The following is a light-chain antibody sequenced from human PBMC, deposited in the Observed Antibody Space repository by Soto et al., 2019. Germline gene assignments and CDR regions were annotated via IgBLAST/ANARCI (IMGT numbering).Light chain of an antibody. CDR3: QRYGASTT. J-gene: IGKJ1*01. Sequence: EIVLKQSPATLSLSPGERATLSCRASQSVSSTYLSWYQQKPGQTPRLLIYGASSRATGIPDRFSGSGSGTEFTLTISSLQSEDFAVYYCQRYGASTTFGQGTKVDIK. CDR1: QSVSSTY. V-gene: IGKV3-20*01. CDR2: GAS.